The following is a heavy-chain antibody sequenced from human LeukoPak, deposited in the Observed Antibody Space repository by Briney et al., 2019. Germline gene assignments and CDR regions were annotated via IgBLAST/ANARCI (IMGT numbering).Heavy chain of an antibody. CDR3: ARVGSWYSWDWQKNYYYMDV. D-gene: IGHD6-13*01. CDR1: GYTFTNYG. Sequence: ASVKVSCKTSGYTFTNYGISWVRQAPGQGLEWMGWISPNDGNTNYAQKLQGRVTMTTDTSTSTAYMELRSLRSDDTAVYYCARVGSWYSWDWQKNYYYMDVWGKGTTVTISS. CDR2: ISPNDGNT. V-gene: IGHV1-18*01. J-gene: IGHJ6*03.